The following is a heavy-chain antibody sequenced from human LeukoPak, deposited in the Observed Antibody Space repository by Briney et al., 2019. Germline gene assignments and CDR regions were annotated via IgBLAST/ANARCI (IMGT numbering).Heavy chain of an antibody. Sequence: SETLSLTCAVYGGSFSGYYWSWIRQPPGKGLEWIGEINHSGSTNYNPSLKSRVTISVDTSKNQFSLKLSSVTAADTAVYYCARVSRSGYYYDDYWGQGTLVTVSS. D-gene: IGHD3-22*01. CDR2: INHSGST. J-gene: IGHJ4*02. V-gene: IGHV4-34*01. CDR1: GGSFSGYY. CDR3: ARVSRSGYYYDDY.